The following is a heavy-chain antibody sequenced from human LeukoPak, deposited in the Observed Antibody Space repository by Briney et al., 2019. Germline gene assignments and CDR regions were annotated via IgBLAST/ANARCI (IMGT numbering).Heavy chain of an antibody. V-gene: IGHV3-30*02. CDR3: AKDVRPYSSSWKPPRD. CDR2: IRYDGSNK. Sequence: GGSLRLSCAASGFTFSSYGMHWVRHAPGKGLERVAFIRYDGSNKYYADSVKGRFTISRDNSKNTLYLQMNSLRAEDTAVYYCAKDVRPYSSSWKPPRDWGQGTLVTVSS. CDR1: GFTFSSYG. D-gene: IGHD6-13*01. J-gene: IGHJ4*02.